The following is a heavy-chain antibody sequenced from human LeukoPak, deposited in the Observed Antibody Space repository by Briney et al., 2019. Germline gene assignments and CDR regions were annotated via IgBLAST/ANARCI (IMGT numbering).Heavy chain of an antibody. Sequence: ASVKVSCKASGYTFTGYCMHWVRQAPGQGLEWMGWINPNSGGTNYAQKFQGRVTMTRDTSISTAYMELSRLRSDDTAVYYCARGDSSGWYYFDYWGQGTLVTVSS. CDR3: ARGDSSGWYYFDY. V-gene: IGHV1-2*02. D-gene: IGHD6-19*01. CDR1: GYTFTGYC. J-gene: IGHJ4*02. CDR2: INPNSGGT.